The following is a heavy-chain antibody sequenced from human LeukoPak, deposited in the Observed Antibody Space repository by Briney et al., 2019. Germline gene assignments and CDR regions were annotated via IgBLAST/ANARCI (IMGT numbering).Heavy chain of an antibody. D-gene: IGHD4-17*01. J-gene: IGHJ4*02. CDR1: GFTFSSYW. Sequence: PGGSLRLSCAASGFTFSSYWMSWVRQAPGKGLKWVANIKQDGSEKYYVDSVKGRFTISRDNAKNSLYLQMNSLRAEDTAVYYCAREGDTVTSASFDYWGQGTLVTVSS. CDR2: IKQDGSEK. CDR3: AREGDTVTSASFDY. V-gene: IGHV3-7*01.